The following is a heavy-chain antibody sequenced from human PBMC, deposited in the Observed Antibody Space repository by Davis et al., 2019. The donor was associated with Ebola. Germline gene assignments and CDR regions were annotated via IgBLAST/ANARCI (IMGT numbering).Heavy chain of an antibody. D-gene: IGHD6-13*01. J-gene: IGHJ4*02. CDR3: TRSPGTAAFPLDY. Sequence: GESLKISCAASGFTFSSYAMSWVRQAPGKGLEWVSAISGSGSAIHYADSVKGRFTISRDNAKNSLYLQMNSLRVEDTAVYYCTRSPGTAAFPLDYWGPGTLVTVSS. CDR2: ISGSGSAI. CDR1: GFTFSSYA. V-gene: IGHV3-21*06.